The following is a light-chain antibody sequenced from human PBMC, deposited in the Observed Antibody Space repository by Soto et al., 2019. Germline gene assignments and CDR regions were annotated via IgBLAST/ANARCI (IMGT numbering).Light chain of an antibody. CDR3: SSYTSSNTPYV. Sequence: QSVLTQPASVSVSPGQSITRSCTGSSSDVGAYNFVSWYQHHPGKAPKLILYEVTTRPSGVSSRFSGSKSGNTASLTISGLQADDEANYYCSSYTSSNTPYVFGTGTKVTVL. CDR1: SSDVGAYNF. CDR2: EVT. V-gene: IGLV2-14*01. J-gene: IGLJ1*01.